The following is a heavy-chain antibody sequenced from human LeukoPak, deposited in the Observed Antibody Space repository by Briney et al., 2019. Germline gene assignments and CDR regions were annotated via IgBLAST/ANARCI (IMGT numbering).Heavy chain of an antibody. Sequence: GGTLRLSCAASGFTFSSYGMSWVRQAPGKGLEWVSGISGSGGSTDYADSVKGRFTSSRDNSKSTLYLQMNSLRAEDTAVYYCAKGPYDSSGNYPYAEYFQHWGQGTLVTVSS. CDR2: ISGSGGST. J-gene: IGHJ1*01. D-gene: IGHD3-22*01. CDR3: AKGPYDSSGNYPYAEYFQH. V-gene: IGHV3-23*01. CDR1: GFTFSSYG.